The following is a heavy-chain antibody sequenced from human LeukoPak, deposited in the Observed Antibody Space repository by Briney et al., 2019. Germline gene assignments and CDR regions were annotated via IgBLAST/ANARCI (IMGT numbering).Heavy chain of an antibody. Sequence: PSGTLSLTCTVSGGSIRSYYWSWLRQPPGKGLEWIGYINYSGSTSYNPALRSRVTISVDTSKNQFSLKLSSVTAADTAVYYCTSSTIGAWFDPWGQGTLVTVPS. J-gene: IGHJ5*02. V-gene: IGHV4-59*01. CDR3: TSSTIGAWFDP. CDR2: INYSGST. D-gene: IGHD2/OR15-2a*01. CDR1: GGSIRSYY.